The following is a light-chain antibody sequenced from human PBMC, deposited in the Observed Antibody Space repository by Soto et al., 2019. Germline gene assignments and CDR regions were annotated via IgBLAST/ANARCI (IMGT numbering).Light chain of an antibody. Sequence: QSVLTQPPSVSGAPGQRVTISCTGSSSNIGAGYDVHWYQQLPGKAPKLLISRNRDRPSGVPDRLSGSKSGTSASLAITGLQAEDEADYYCQSYDSSLSTYVFGTGTRSPS. J-gene: IGLJ1*01. V-gene: IGLV1-40*01. CDR2: RNR. CDR1: SSNIGAGYD. CDR3: QSYDSSLSTYV.